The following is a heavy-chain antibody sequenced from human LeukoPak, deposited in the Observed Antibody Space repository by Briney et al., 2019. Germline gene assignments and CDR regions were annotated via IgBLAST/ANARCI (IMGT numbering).Heavy chain of an antibody. CDR2: ISGTGGTT. V-gene: IGHV3-23*01. CDR3: AKNMDSGVGHYFGY. CDR1: GFTFSNCA. Sequence: GGSLRLSCAASGFTFSNCAMTWVRQAPGKGLEWVSVISGTGGTTYYADAVRGRFTISRDNSENTLYLQMNSLRAEDTAVYYCAKNMDSGVGHYFGYWGQGTLVTVSS. J-gene: IGHJ4*02. D-gene: IGHD6-19*01.